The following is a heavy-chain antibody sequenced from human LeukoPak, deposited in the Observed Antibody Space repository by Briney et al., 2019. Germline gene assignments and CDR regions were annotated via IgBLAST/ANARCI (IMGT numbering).Heavy chain of an antibody. D-gene: IGHD4-17*01. CDR1: GFTFRGYG. Sequence: GGSLRLSCVASGFTFRGYGMHWVRQAPGKGLEWLSLLWYDGSNEYYADSVKGRFTISRDNSKNTPYLQMNSLRAEDTAVYYCAKGMTTGPGSVYHYMDVWGKGTTVTASS. CDR2: LWYDGSNE. J-gene: IGHJ6*03. CDR3: AKGMTTGPGSVYHYMDV. V-gene: IGHV3-33*06.